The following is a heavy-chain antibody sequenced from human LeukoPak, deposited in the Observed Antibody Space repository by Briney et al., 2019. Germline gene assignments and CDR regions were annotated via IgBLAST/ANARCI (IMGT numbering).Heavy chain of an antibody. D-gene: IGHD3-10*01. Sequence: RPSETLSLTRTVSGDSISNSDYYWGWIRQPPGKGLEWIALINYSGRTFYNPSLKSRVTISVDTSKNQFSLKLNSVTAADTAVYYCARHYGPWGQGTLVTVSS. CDR3: ARHYGP. CDR2: INYSGRT. CDR1: GDSISNSDYY. V-gene: IGHV4-39*01. J-gene: IGHJ5*02.